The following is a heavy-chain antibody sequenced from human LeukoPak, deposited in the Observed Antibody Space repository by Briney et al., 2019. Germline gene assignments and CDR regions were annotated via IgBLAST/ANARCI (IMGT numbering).Heavy chain of an antibody. D-gene: IGHD3-3*01. V-gene: IGHV3-9*03. CDR1: GFTFDDYA. Sequence: PGGSLRLSCAASGFTFDDYAMHWVRQAPGKGLEWVSGISWNSGSIGYADSVKGRFTISRDNAKNSLYLQMNSLRAEDMALYYCAKAGFGAVSASYFDYWGQGTLVTVSS. CDR2: ISWNSGSI. CDR3: AKAGFGAVSASYFDY. J-gene: IGHJ4*02.